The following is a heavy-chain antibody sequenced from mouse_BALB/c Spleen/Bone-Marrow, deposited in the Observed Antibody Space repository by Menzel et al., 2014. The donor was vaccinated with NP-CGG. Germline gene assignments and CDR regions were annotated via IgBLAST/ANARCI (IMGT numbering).Heavy chain of an antibody. CDR2: ISSGSSTI. CDR1: GFTFSYFG. Sequence: EVHLVESGGGLVQPGGSRKLSCAASGFTFSYFGMHWVRQGPEKGLEWVAYISSGSSTIYYADIVKGRFTISRDNPKNTLFLQMTSLRSEDTAMYYCARRTAATGPMDHWGQGTSVTVSS. D-gene: IGHD1-2*01. V-gene: IGHV5-17*02. CDR3: ARRTAATGPMDH. J-gene: IGHJ4*01.